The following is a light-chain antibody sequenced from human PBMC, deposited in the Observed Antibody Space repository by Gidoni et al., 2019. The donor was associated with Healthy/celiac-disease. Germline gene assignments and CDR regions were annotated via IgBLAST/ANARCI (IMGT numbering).Light chain of an antibody. Sequence: DIQMTQSPSTLSASVGDRVTITCRASQRISSGLAWYQQKPGTAPKLLIYNASSIESGVPSTFSGSGSGTEFTLTISSLQPDDFVTYYCQQYNSYSRSFGPGTKLEIK. CDR3: QQYNSYSRS. V-gene: IGKV1-5*03. CDR2: NAS. CDR1: QRISSG. J-gene: IGKJ2*03.